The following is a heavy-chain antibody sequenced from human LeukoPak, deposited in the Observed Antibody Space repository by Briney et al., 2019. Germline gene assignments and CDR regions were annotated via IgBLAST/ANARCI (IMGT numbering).Heavy chain of an antibody. Sequence: GGSLRLSCAASGFTFSSYSMNWVRQAPGKGLEWVSSISSSSSYLYYAGSVKGRFTISRDNSKNTLYLQMNSLRAEDTAVYYCAKDLAYSYYYGSGSYWGFDYWGQGTLVTVSS. CDR3: AKDLAYSYYYGSGSYWGFDY. CDR1: GFTFSSYS. J-gene: IGHJ4*02. CDR2: ISSSSSYL. D-gene: IGHD3-10*01. V-gene: IGHV3-21*04.